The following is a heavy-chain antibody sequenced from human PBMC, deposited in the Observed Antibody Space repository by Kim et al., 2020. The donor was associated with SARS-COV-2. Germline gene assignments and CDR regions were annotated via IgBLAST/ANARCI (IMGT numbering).Heavy chain of an antibody. Sequence: YIDYADSVKGRFTITRDNAKNSLYLQMNSLRAEDMAVYYCARVSGDYDYWGQGTLVTVSS. CDR3: ARVSGDYDY. CDR2: YI. D-gene: IGHD4-17*01. J-gene: IGHJ4*02. V-gene: IGHV3-21*01.